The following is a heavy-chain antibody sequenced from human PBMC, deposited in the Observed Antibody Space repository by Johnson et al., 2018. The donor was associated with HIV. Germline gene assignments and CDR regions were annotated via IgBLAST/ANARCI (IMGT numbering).Heavy chain of an antibody. CDR1: GFTFSSYA. Sequence: QVQLLESGGGVVQPGRSLRLSCAASGFTFSSYAMHWVRQAPGKGLEWVADISYDGSNKYYGDSVKGRFTISRDNSKSTLYLQMNSLKTEDTALYYCAKDTGGNSGSDAFDIWGQGTLVTVSS. CDR2: ISYDGSNK. CDR3: AKDTGGNSGSDAFDI. V-gene: IGHV3-30*04. J-gene: IGHJ3*02. D-gene: IGHD4-23*01.